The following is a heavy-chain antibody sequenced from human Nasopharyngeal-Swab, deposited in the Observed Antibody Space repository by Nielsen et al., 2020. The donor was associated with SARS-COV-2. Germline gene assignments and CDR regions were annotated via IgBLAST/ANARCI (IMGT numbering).Heavy chain of an antibody. Sequence: GESLKISCQGSGYSFTSYWIGWVRQMPGKGLEWIGIIHPGDSDTRYSPSFQGQVTISADKSISTTYLQWYSLKASDTAMYYCARHWAASSSGHYYGMDVWGQGTTVTVSS. D-gene: IGHD6-6*01. CDR1: GYSFTSYW. CDR2: IHPGDSDT. J-gene: IGHJ6*02. V-gene: IGHV5-51*01. CDR3: ARHWAASSSGHYYGMDV.